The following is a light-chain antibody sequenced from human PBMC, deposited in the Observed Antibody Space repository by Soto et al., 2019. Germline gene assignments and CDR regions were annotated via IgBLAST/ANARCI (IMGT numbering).Light chain of an antibody. V-gene: IGKV1-39*01. CDR1: QNINTY. J-gene: IGKJ3*01. Sequence: DIQLTQSPSSLSASVGDRVTMTCGASQNINTYLNWYQQKAGKAPKLLIFDTSTLQSGVPSRFSGSGSGTDFTLTISRLEPEDFAVYYCQQYGSSPLFTFGPGTKVDIK. CDR2: DTS. CDR3: QQYGSSPLFT.